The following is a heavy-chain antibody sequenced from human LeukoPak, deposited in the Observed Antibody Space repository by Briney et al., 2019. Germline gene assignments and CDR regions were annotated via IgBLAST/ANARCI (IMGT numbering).Heavy chain of an antibody. J-gene: IGHJ4*02. D-gene: IGHD6-19*01. CDR2: IHTSGST. Sequence: SETLSLTCTVSGGSISNYNWSWIRQPAGKGLEWIGQIHTSGSTNYNPPLKSRVSMSIDTAEDQVSLTIRSVTAADTAFYYCARRDISSGWSFDYWGQGTLVTVSS. CDR1: GGSISNYN. CDR3: ARRDISSGWSFDY. V-gene: IGHV4-4*07.